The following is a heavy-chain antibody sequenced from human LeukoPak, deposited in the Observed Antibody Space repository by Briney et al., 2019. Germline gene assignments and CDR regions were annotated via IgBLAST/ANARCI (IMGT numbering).Heavy chain of an antibody. CDR2: ISCGGGNT. J-gene: IGHJ6*02. Sequence: GGSLRLSCAASGFTFSSYAMSWVRQAPGKGLEWVSAISCGGGNTYYADSVKGRFTISRDNSKNTLYLQMNSLRAEDTAVYYCAKETYSTIYYYSYYGMDVWGQGTTVTVSS. CDR3: AKETYSTIYYYSYYGMDV. V-gene: IGHV3-23*01. D-gene: IGHD5-18*01. CDR1: GFTFSSYA.